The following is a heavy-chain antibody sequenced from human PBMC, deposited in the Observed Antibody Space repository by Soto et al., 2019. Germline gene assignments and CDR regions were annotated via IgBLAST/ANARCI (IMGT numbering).Heavy chain of an antibody. CDR2: IYYSGST. CDR1: GGSISSGDYY. Sequence: SETLSLTCTVSGGSISSGDYYWSWIRQPPGKGLEWIGYIYYSGSTYYNPSLKSRVTISVDTSKNQFSLRLSSVTAADTAVYYCARAPCRGGSCLFDYWGQGTLVTVSS. J-gene: IGHJ4*02. V-gene: IGHV4-30-4*01. CDR3: ARAPCRGGSCLFDY. D-gene: IGHD2-15*01.